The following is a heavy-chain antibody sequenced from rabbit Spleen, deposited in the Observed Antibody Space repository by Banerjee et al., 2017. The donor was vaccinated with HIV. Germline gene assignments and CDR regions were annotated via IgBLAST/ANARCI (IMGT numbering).Heavy chain of an antibody. CDR2: IASTSSGFA. V-gene: IGHV1S40*01. D-gene: IGHD8-1*01. J-gene: IGHJ3*01. CDR1: GFSFGSSDY. Sequence: QSLEESGGGLVKPEGSLTLTCTASGFSFGSSDYMCWVRQAPGKGMGWIACIASTSSGFAYSAAWAKGRFSITKTSSTTVALQITSLTAADAAAYYCARDASSSFSSCDMGLWGQGTLVTVS. CDR3: ARDASSSFSSCDMGL.